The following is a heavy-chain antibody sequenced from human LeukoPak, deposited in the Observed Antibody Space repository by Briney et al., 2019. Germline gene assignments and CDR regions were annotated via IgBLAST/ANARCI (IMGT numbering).Heavy chain of an antibody. D-gene: IGHD7-27*01. CDR3: AKDGYPRTGEFDY. V-gene: IGHV3-30*02. CDR2: IRYDGSNK. J-gene: IGHJ4*02. Sequence: GGSLRLSCAASGFTFSSYGMHWVRQAPGKGLEWVAFIRYDGSNKYYADSVKGRFTISRGNSKNTLYLQMNSLRAEDTAVYYCAKDGYPRTGEFDYWDQGTLVTVSS. CDR1: GFTFSSYG.